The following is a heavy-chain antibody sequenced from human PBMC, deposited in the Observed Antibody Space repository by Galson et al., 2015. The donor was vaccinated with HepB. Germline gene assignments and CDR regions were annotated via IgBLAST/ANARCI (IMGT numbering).Heavy chain of an antibody. Sequence: SVKVSCKASGYMFTRYAMNWVRQAPGQGLEWMGRINTNTGNPTYAQGFTGRFVFSLDTSVSTAYLHISSLKAEDTAVYYCARDFPYSSCWEFDSWGQGTLVTVSS. CDR3: ARDFPYSSCWEFDS. V-gene: IGHV7-4-1*02. J-gene: IGHJ4*02. CDR1: GYMFTRYA. D-gene: IGHD6-19*01. CDR2: INTNTGNP.